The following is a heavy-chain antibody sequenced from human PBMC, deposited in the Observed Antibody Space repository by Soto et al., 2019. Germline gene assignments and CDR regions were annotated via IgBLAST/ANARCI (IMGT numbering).Heavy chain of an antibody. J-gene: IGHJ4*02. CDR2: ISAYNGNT. V-gene: IGHV1-18*01. D-gene: IGHD1-7*01. CDR1: GYTFTSYG. CDR3: GRDGITGTTPDHYFDY. Sequence: ASVKVSCKASGYTFTSYGISWVRQAPGQGLEWMGWISAYNGNTNYAQKLQGRVTMTTDTSTSTAYMELRSLRSDDTAVYYCGRDGITGTTPDHYFDYWGRGTLVTVS.